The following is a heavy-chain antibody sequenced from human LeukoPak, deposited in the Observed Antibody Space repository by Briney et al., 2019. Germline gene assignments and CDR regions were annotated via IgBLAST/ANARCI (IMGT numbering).Heavy chain of an antibody. V-gene: IGHV3-23*01. D-gene: IGHD2-8*02. Sequence: PGGSLRLSCAASGFTFSSYAMSWVRQAPGKGLEWVSAVSGSGGSTYYADSVKGRFTISRDNSKNTLYLQMNSLRAEDTAIYYCATYRQVLLPFESWGQGTLVTVSS. CDR1: GFTFSSYA. CDR3: ATYRQVLLPFES. J-gene: IGHJ4*02. CDR2: VSGSGGST.